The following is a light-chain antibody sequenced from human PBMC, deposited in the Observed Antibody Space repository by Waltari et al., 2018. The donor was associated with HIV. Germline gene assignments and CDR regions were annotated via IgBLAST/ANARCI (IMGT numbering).Light chain of an antibody. J-gene: IGLJ2*01. CDR2: SDN. Sequence: QSVLTQPPSVSGAPGQTVTISCTGSGSNIGAGYDVHWYQQFPGTAPRLLIYSDNNRPSGVPDRLSGSKSGTSASLAISGLRAEDEADYYCQSYDTSLTGWIFGGGTKLTV. CDR3: QSYDTSLTGWI. CDR1: GSNIGAGYD. V-gene: IGLV1-40*01.